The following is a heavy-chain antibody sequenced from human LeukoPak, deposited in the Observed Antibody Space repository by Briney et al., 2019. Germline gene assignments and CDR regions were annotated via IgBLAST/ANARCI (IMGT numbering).Heavy chain of an antibody. D-gene: IGHD3-10*01. V-gene: IGHV4-61*02. CDR1: GGSISSGSYY. Sequence: PSETLSLTCTVSGGSISSGSYYWSWIRQPAGKGLEWIGRIYTSGSTNYNPSLKSRVTISVDTSKNQFSLKLSSVTAADTAVYYCARWKPVGAGSGSHDAFDIWGQGTMVTVSS. CDR3: ARWKPVGAGSGSHDAFDI. J-gene: IGHJ3*02. CDR2: IYTSGST.